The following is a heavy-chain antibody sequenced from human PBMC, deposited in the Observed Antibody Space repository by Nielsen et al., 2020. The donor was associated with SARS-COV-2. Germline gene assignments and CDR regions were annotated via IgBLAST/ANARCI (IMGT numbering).Heavy chain of an antibody. V-gene: IGHV1-46*01. CDR1: GYTFSTNY. J-gene: IGHJ6*02. CDR2: INPSGGST. CDR3: ARMMYGMDV. Sequence: ASVKVSCKASGYTFSTNYIHWVRQAPGQGLEWMGIINPSGGSTTYAQKFQGRVTITRDTSASTAYMELSSLRSEDTAVYYCARMMYGMDVWGQGTTVTVSS. D-gene: IGHD3-16*01.